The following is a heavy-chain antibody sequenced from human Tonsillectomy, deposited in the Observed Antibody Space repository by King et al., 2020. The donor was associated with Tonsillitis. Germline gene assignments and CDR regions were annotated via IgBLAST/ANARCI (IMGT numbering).Heavy chain of an antibody. J-gene: IGHJ5*02. D-gene: IGHD2-15*01. CDR2: INWNGGST. CDR3: ARDRVVLLAGSLGYWFDP. CDR1: GFTFDDYG. V-gene: IGHV3-20*04. Sequence: DVQLVESGGGVVRPGGSLRLSCAASGFTFDDYGMSWVRQAPGKGLEWVSGINWNGGSTGYADSVKGRFTISRDNAKNSLYLQMNSLRAEDTALYYCARDRVVLLAGSLGYWFDPWGQGTLVTVSS.